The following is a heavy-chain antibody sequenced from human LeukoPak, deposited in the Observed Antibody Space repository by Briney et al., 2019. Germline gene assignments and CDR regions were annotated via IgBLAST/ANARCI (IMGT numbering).Heavy chain of an antibody. D-gene: IGHD2-2*01. CDR2: IWCGGSNK. Sequence: GGSLRLSCAASGFTFSSYGMHWVRQAPGKGLEWVAVIWCGGSNKYYADSVKGRFTISRDNSKNTLYLQMNSLRAEDTAVYYCARLGRDIVVVPAARYYYYGMDVWGQGTTVTVPS. V-gene: IGHV3-33*01. CDR1: GFTFSSYG. J-gene: IGHJ6*02. CDR3: ARLGRDIVVVPAARYYYYGMDV.